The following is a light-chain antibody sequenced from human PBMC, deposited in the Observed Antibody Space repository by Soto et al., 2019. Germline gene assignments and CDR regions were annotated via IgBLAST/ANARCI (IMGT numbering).Light chain of an antibody. Sequence: EIVLTQSPGTLSLSPGEKAILSCRASQSIAPNYLAWYQQKPGQAPRLLIHGASSRATGIPDRFSGSGSGTDFTLTISRLEPEDFAVYFCQQHDDSFTWTFGQGTKVDIK. CDR2: GAS. CDR3: QQHDDSFTWT. V-gene: IGKV3-20*01. CDR1: QSIAPNY. J-gene: IGKJ1*01.